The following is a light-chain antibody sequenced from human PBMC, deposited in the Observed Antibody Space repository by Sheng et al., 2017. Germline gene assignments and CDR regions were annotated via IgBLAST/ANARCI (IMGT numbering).Light chain of an antibody. CDR3: QAWAGSTAV. CDR1: KLGDKY. CDR2: QDN. V-gene: IGLV3-1*01. Sequence: SYELTQPPSVSVSPGQTASITCSGDKLGDKYTCWYQQRPGQSPVLVIFQDNKRPSGIPERFSASSSGDTATLTISGTQAMDEADYYCQAWAGSTAVFGGGTKLSVL. J-gene: IGLJ2*01.